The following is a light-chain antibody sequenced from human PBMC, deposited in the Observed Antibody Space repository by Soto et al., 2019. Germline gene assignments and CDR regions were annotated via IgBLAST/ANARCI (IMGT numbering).Light chain of an antibody. V-gene: IGKV1-33*01. CDR1: QGISNY. CDR2: AAS. J-gene: IGKJ4*01. CDR3: QQYDNLPLT. Sequence: DIQMTQSPSSLSASVGDRVTITCQASQGISNYLNWYQQKLGKAPKLLIYAASNLETGVPSRFSGSGSGTDFTFTISSLQPEDFATYYCQQYDNLPLTFGGGTRVEIK.